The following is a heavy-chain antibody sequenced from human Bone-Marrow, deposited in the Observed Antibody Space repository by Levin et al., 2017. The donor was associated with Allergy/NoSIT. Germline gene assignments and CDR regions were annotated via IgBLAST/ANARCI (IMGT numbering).Heavy chain of an antibody. J-gene: IGHJ4*02. CDR3: AGVPALRFLDWLLDY. V-gene: IGHV4-39*02. CDR1: GASIISVTYY. D-gene: IGHD3-9*01. Sequence: SETLSLTCTVSGASIISVTYYWGWVRQPPGKGLEWFGSVYFSGSTYLSPFLKSRVTMSADTSRSYFSLNLSSVTAADTAVYYCAGVPALRFLDWLLDYWGRGVLVTVSS. CDR2: VYFSGST.